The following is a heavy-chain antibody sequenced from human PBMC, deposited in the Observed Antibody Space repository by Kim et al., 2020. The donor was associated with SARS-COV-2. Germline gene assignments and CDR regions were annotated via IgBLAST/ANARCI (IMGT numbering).Heavy chain of an antibody. Sequence: ASVKVSCKASGYTFTSYGISWVRQAPGQGLEWMGWISAYNGNTNYAQKLQGRVTMTTDTSTSTAYMELRSLRSDDTAVYYCARVDDFWSGYTWFDPWGQGTLVTVSS. CDR3: ARVDDFWSGYTWFDP. CDR1: GYTFTSYG. V-gene: IGHV1-18*01. J-gene: IGHJ5*02. D-gene: IGHD3-3*01. CDR2: ISAYNGNT.